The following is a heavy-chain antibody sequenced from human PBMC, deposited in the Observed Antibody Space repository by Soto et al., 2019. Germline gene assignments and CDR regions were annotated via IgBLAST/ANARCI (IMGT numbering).Heavy chain of an antibody. Sequence: PGGSLRLSCAASGFTFSSYAMSWVRQAPGKGLEWVSAISGSGGSTYYADSVKGRFTISRDNSKNTLYLQMNSLRAEDTAVYYCATSAIWSGYYSGLVFFDYWGQGTLVTVSS. J-gene: IGHJ4*02. CDR2: ISGSGGST. D-gene: IGHD3-3*01. V-gene: IGHV3-23*01. CDR1: GFTFSSYA. CDR3: ATSAIWSGYYSGLVFFDY.